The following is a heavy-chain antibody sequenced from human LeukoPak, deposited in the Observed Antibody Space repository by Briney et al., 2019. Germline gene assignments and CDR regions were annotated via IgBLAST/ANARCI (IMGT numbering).Heavy chain of an antibody. CDR1: GYTFTGYY. D-gene: IGHD2-2*02. J-gene: IGHJ4*02. Sequence: ASVKVSCKASGYTFTGYYMHWVRQAPGQGLEWMGWINPNSGGTNYAQNFQGRVTMTRDTSISTAYMELSRLRSDDTAVYYCARWRVPAAIEDYWGQGTLVTVSS. CDR3: ARWRVPAAIEDY. CDR2: INPNSGGT. V-gene: IGHV1-2*02.